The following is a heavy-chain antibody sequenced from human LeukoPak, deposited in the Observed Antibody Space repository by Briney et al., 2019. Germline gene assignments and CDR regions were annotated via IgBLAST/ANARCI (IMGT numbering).Heavy chain of an antibody. CDR3: ARGIDSSGPIDY. Sequence: ASVKVSCKASGGTFSSYAISWVRQAPGQVLEWMGGIIPIFGTANYAQKFQGRVTITTDESTSTAYIELSSLRSEDTAVYYCARGIDSSGPIDYWGQGTLVTVSS. D-gene: IGHD3-22*01. J-gene: IGHJ4*02. V-gene: IGHV1-69*05. CDR1: GGTFSSYA. CDR2: IIPIFGTA.